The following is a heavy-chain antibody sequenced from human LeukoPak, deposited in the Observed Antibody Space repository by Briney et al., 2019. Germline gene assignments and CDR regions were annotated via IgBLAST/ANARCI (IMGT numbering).Heavy chain of an antibody. V-gene: IGHV4-39*07. CDR1: GGSISSSSYY. CDR2: IYYSGST. Sequence: SETLSLTCTVSGGSISSSSYYWGWIRQPPGKGLEWIGSIYYSGSTNYNPSLKSRVTISVDTSKNQFSLKLSSVTAADTAVYYCARGRRGRPSIAAALSVRRPRRTSEFDYWGQGTLVTVSS. D-gene: IGHD6-13*01. J-gene: IGHJ4*02. CDR3: ARGRRGRPSIAAALSVRRPRRTSEFDY.